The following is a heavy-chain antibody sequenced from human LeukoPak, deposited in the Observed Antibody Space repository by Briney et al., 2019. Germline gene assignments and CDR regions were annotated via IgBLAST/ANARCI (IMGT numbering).Heavy chain of an antibody. CDR3: ASGSPAGDY. CDR2: ISRSSTSI. D-gene: IGHD1-26*01. V-gene: IGHV3-21*01. Sequence: PGGSLRLSCAASGFTFSFYSMNWVRQAPGKGLEWVSSISRSSTSIYYADSVKGRFTISRDNARNSLYLQMNSLRVEDTAVYYCASGSPAGDYWGQGTLVTVSS. J-gene: IGHJ4*02. CDR1: GFTFSFYS.